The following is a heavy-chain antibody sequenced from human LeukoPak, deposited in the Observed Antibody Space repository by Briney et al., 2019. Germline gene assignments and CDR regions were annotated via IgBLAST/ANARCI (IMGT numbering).Heavy chain of an antibody. CDR3: ARGRAYCGGDCYRYYYYYMDV. CDR1: GGSFSGYY. V-gene: IGHV4-34*01. CDR2: INHSGST. D-gene: IGHD2-21*01. Sequence: PSETLSLTCAVYGGSFSGYYWSWIRQPPGKGLEWIGEINHSGSTNYNPSLKSRVTISVDTSKNQFSLKLSSVTAADTAVYYCARGRAYCGGDCYRYYYYYMDVRGKGTTVTVSS. J-gene: IGHJ6*03.